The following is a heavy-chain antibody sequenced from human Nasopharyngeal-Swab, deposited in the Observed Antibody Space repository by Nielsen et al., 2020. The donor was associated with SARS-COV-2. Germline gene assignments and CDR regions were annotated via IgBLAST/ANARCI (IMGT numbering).Heavy chain of an antibody. J-gene: IGHJ4*02. D-gene: IGHD5-18*01. V-gene: IGHV3-7*03. CDR2: IKEDGSEK. CDR1: GLTFSGYW. Sequence: GESLTISCAASGLTFSGYWMSWVRQAPGKGLEWVANIKEDGSEKYYVDSVKGRFTISRDNAKNSLYLQMSSLRVEDTAVYYCATARAYNYGPSFDYWGQGTLVTVSS. CDR3: ATARAYNYGPSFDY.